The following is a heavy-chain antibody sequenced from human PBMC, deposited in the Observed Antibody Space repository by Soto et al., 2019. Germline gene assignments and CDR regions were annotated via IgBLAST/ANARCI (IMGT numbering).Heavy chain of an antibody. D-gene: IGHD2-2*02. CDR1: GYTFTTFD. Sequence: GASVKVSCKASGYTFTTFDINWVRQATGQGLEWVGWMNPNSGNTGYAQKFQGRVTMTRNTSISTAYMELGSLRSEDTAVYFCARDTGNFFDYWGQGTLVTVSS. J-gene: IGHJ4*02. CDR3: ARDTGNFFDY. CDR2: MNPNSGNT. V-gene: IGHV1-8*01.